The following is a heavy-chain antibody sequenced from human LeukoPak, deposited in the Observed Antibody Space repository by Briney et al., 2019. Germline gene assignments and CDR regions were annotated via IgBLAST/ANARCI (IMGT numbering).Heavy chain of an antibody. Sequence: GGSLRLSCAASGFSFSIYGFHWVRLAPGKGLEWVAFIPYDGSKKYYADSVKGRFSISRDNSKNTLFLQMKSLRAEDTAVYYCAKPLNKLFEGLGDPFDYWGHGTPVTVSS. CDR3: AKPLNKLFEGLGDPFDY. J-gene: IGHJ4*01. V-gene: IGHV3-30*02. CDR2: IPYDGSKK. D-gene: IGHD3-16*01. CDR1: GFSFSIYG.